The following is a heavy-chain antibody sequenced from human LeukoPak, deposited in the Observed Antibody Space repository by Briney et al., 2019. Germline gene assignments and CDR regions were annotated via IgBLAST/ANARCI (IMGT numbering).Heavy chain of an antibody. Sequence: SETLSLTCAVYGGSFSGYYWSWIRQPPGKGLEWIGEINHSGSTNYNPSLKSRVTISVDTSKNQFFLKLSSVTAADTAVYYCARGGIVEQWLVPDQYSDYWGQGTLVTVSS. V-gene: IGHV4-34*01. J-gene: IGHJ4*02. CDR1: GGSFSGYY. D-gene: IGHD6-19*01. CDR3: ARGGIVEQWLVPDQYSDY. CDR2: INHSGST.